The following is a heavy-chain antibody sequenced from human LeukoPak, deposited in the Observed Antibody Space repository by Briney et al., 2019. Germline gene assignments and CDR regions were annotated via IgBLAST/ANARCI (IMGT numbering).Heavy chain of an antibody. Sequence: SETLSLTCTVSGGSISSYYWSWIRQPPGKGLEWIGYIYYSGSTNYNPSLESRVTISVDTSKNQFSLKLSSVTAADTAVYYCARRSYRSSTSCFFDPWGQGTLVTVSS. CDR1: GGSISSYY. CDR3: ARRSYRSSTSCFFDP. V-gene: IGHV4-59*08. D-gene: IGHD2-2*01. J-gene: IGHJ5*02. CDR2: IYYSGST.